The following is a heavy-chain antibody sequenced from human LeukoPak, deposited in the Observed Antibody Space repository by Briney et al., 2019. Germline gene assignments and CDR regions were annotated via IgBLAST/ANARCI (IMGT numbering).Heavy chain of an antibody. J-gene: IGHJ6*03. CDR3: ARDGAPYYDFWSGSSYYMDV. D-gene: IGHD3-3*01. CDR2: INAYNGNT. V-gene: IGHV1-18*01. Sequence: ASVKVSCKASGGTFSSYAISWVRQAPGQGLEWMGWINAYNGNTNYAQKLQGRVTMTTDTSTSTAYMELRSLRSDGTAVYYCARDGAPYYDFWSGSSYYMDVWGKGTTVTVSS. CDR1: GGTFSSYA.